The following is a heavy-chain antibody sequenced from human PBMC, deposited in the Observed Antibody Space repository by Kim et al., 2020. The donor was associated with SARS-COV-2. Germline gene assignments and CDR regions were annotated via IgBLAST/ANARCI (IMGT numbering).Heavy chain of an antibody. D-gene: IGHD6-13*01. CDR1: GGSFSGYY. J-gene: IGHJ4*02. V-gene: IGHV4-34*01. CDR3: ARGQQQLPRDYFDY. Sequence: SETLSLTCAVYGGSFSGYYWSWIRQPPGKGLEWIGEINHSGSTNYNPSLKSRVTISVDTSKNQFSLKLSSVTAADTAVYYCARGQQQLPRDYFDYWGQGTLVTVSS. CDR2: INHSGST.